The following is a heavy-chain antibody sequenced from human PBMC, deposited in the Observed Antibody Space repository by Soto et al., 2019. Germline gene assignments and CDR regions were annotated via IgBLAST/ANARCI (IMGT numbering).Heavy chain of an antibody. J-gene: IGHJ4*02. CDR2: IYYSGST. V-gene: IGHV4-59*01. CDR1: GGSISSYY. CDR3: ARYGSGSYFRY. Sequence: QVQLQESGPGLVKPSETLCLTCTVSGGSISSYYWSWIRQPPGKGLEWIGYIYYSGSTNYNPSLKSRVTISVDTSKNQFSLKLSSVTAADTAVYYCARYGSGSYFRYWGQGTLVTVSS. D-gene: IGHD3-10*01.